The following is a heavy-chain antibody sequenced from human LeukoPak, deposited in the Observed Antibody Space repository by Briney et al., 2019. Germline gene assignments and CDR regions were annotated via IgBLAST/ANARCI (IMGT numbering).Heavy chain of an antibody. D-gene: IGHD5-18*01. Sequence: ASETLSLTCTVSGYSISSGYYWGWIRQPPGKGLEWIGSMHYSGSTYYNPSLKSRVTMSVDTSKNQFSLNLNSVTAADTAVYFCARGSYSYGNAFDYWGQGTLVTVSS. J-gene: IGHJ4*02. V-gene: IGHV4-38-2*02. CDR3: ARGSYSYGNAFDY. CDR2: MHYSGST. CDR1: GYSISSGYY.